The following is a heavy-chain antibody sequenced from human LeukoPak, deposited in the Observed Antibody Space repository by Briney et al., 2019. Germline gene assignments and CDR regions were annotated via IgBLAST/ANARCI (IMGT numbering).Heavy chain of an antibody. CDR2: INPNSGGT. V-gene: IGHV1-2*02. D-gene: IGHD7-27*01. Sequence: ASVKVSCKASGYTFTGYYMHWVRQAPGQGFEWMGWINPNSGGTNYAQKFQGRVTMTRDTSISTAYMELSRLRSDDTAVYYCASGTGDRAPYDAFDIWGQGTMVTVSS. CDR3: ASGTGDRAPYDAFDI. J-gene: IGHJ3*02. CDR1: GYTFTGYY.